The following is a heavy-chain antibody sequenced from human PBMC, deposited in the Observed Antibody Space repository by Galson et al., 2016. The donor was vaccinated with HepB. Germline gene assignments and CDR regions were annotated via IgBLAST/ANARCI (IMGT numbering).Heavy chain of an antibody. CDR2: ISNSADTV. CDR3: TRESFYDSIDF. J-gene: IGHJ4*02. Sequence: SLRLSCAASGFTLSTYAMDWVRQTPEKGLEWISYISNSADTVYYTDSVKGRFTISRDNAKNSLYLQMNSLRDEDTAVYYSTRESFYDSIDFWGLGTLVTVSS. CDR1: GFTLSTYA. D-gene: IGHD3-22*01. V-gene: IGHV3-48*03.